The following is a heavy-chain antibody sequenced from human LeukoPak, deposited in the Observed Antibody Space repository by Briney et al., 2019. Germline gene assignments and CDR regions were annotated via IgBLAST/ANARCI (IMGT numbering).Heavy chain of an antibody. Sequence: GGSLRLSCAASGFTFSSYSMNWVRQAPGKGLEWVSYITSGSTTIYYADSVKGRFTISRDNDKNSLYLQMNSLKDEDTAVYYCARLAGLAFDYWGQGTLVTVSS. J-gene: IGHJ4*02. V-gene: IGHV3-48*02. CDR2: ITSGSTTI. CDR1: GFTFSSYS. CDR3: ARLAGLAFDY. D-gene: IGHD2-21*01.